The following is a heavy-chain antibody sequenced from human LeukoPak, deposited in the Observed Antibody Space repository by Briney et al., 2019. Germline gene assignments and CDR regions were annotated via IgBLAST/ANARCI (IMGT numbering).Heavy chain of an antibody. CDR2: ISGTGTSI. CDR1: GFTFSSYE. J-gene: IGHJ4*02. V-gene: IGHV3-48*03. Sequence: PGGSLRLSCAASGFTFSSYEMNWVRQAPGKGLEWVSFISGTGTSIYYADSVKGRFTISRDNAKNSLYLQMNSLRAEDTAVYYCASGHNFLDYWGQGTLVTVSS. CDR3: ASGHNFLDY. D-gene: IGHD1-20*01.